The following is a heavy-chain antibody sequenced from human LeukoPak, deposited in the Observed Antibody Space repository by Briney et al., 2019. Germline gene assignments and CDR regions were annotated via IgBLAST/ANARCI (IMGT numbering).Heavy chain of an antibody. CDR1: GGSFSGYY. CDR2: IYYRGST. D-gene: IGHD5-18*01. V-gene: IGHV4-39*01. CDR3: AHTALGYSYGLGLGYFDY. J-gene: IGHJ4*02. Sequence: PSETLSLTCAVYGGSFSGYYWGWIRQPPGKGLEWIGSIYYRGSTYYNPSLKSRVSISVDTSKNQFSLKLSSVTAADTAVYYCAHTALGYSYGLGLGYFDYWGQGTLVTVSS.